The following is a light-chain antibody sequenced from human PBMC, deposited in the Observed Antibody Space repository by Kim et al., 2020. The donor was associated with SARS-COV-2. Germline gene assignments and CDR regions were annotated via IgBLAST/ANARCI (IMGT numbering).Light chain of an antibody. CDR3: QQYNSHSRT. J-gene: IGKJ1*01. CDR2: KAS. Sequence: DIQMTQSPSTLSASVGDRVTITCRASKSISDWLAWYQQKPGKAPKLLIYKASSLESGVPSRFSGSGSGTQFTLTISSLQPDDFATYYCQQYNSHSRTFGQGTKVDIK. CDR1: KSISDW. V-gene: IGKV1-5*03.